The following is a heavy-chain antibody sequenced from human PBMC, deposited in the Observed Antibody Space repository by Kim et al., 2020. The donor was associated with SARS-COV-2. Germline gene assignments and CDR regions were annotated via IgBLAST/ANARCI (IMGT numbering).Heavy chain of an antibody. Sequence: SETLSLTCAVYGGSFSGYYWSWIRQPPGKGLEWIGEINHSGSTNYNPSLKSRVTISVDTSKNQFSLKLSSVTAADTAVYYCARGLSVAGTKSHHYFDYWGQGTLVTVSS. J-gene: IGHJ4*02. CDR3: ARGLSVAGTKSHHYFDY. CDR2: INHSGST. V-gene: IGHV4-34*01. D-gene: IGHD6-19*01. CDR1: GGSFSGYY.